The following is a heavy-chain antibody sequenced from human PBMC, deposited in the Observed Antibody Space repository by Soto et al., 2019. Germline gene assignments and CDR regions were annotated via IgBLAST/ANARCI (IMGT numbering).Heavy chain of an antibody. Sequence: ASVKVSCTASGYTFTTFGISWVRQAPGQGLEWMGWISTSNGDTKYAREVQGRVTMSTDTTTSTAYMELSSLKSDDTAVYYCAREYCVTTSCYGVDYWGQGILVTVS. V-gene: IGHV1-18*01. J-gene: IGHJ4*02. CDR3: AREYCVTTSCYGVDY. D-gene: IGHD2-2*01. CDR1: GYTFTTFG. CDR2: ISTSNGDT.